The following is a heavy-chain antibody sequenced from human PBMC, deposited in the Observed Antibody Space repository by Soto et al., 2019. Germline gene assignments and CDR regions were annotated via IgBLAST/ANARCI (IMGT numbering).Heavy chain of an antibody. CDR2: IGTAGDP. CDR1: GFTFSSYG. CDR3: ARGASISSGWQNSLDY. V-gene: IGHV3-13*05. D-gene: IGHD6-19*01. J-gene: IGHJ4*02. Sequence: PGGSLRLSCAASGFTFSSYGMHWVRQATGKGLEGVSAIGTAGDPYYPGSVKGRFTISRENAKNSLYLQMNSLRAGDTAVYYCARGASISSGWQNSLDYWGQGTLVTVSS.